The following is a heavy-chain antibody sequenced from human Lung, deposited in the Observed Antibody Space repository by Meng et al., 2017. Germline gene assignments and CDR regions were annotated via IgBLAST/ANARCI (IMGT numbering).Heavy chain of an antibody. CDR1: GGSFSDYY. V-gene: IGHV4-34*01. J-gene: IGHJ4*02. CDR3: ARGPTTMAHDIDY. Sequence: VQLQQVGAGLLKPSETLSLTCVVSGGSFSDYYWSWIRQPPGKGLEWIGEINHSGSTNYNPSLESRATISVDTSQNNLSLKLSSVTAADSAVYYCARGPTTMAHDIDYWGQGTLVTVSS. D-gene: IGHD4-11*01. CDR2: INHSGST.